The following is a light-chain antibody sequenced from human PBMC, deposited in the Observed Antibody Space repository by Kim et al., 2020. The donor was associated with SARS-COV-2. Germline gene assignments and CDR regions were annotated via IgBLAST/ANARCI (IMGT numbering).Light chain of an antibody. CDR2: KVS. V-gene: IGKV1-5*03. Sequence: DIQKTQSPSTLSASVGDRVTITCRASQTISSSLAWFQQKPGKAPKLLIYKVSTLQSGVPTRFSGSGSGTEFTLTISSLQPDDFATYYYQQYTIYYTFGQGTKLEI. CDR1: QTISSS. CDR3: QQYTIYYT. J-gene: IGKJ2*01.